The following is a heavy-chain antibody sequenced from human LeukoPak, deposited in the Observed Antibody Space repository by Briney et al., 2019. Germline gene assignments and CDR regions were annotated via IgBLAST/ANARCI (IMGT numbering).Heavy chain of an antibody. D-gene: IGHD3-16*01. CDR2: IYSDAST. CDR1: GFTVSSNY. J-gene: IGHJ4*02. CDR3: ARDGNRYDYVWGSSDY. Sequence: GGSLRLSCAASGFTVSSNYMSWVRQAPGRGLEWVSVIYSDASTYYADSVKGRFTISRDNSKNTLYLQMNSLRAEDTAVYYCARDGNRYDYVWGSSDYWGQGTLVTVSS. V-gene: IGHV3-53*05.